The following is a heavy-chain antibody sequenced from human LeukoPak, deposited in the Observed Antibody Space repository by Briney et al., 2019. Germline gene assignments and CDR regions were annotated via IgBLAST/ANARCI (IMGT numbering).Heavy chain of an antibody. Sequence: SVKVSCKASGGTFSSYAISWVRQAPGQGLEWMGGIIPIFGTANYAQKFQGRVTITADESTSTAYMELSSLRSEDTAVYYCARGIMAAPYYYYIDVWGKGTTVTVSS. D-gene: IGHD6-6*01. V-gene: IGHV1-69*13. J-gene: IGHJ6*03. CDR1: GGTFSSYA. CDR3: ARGIMAAPYYYYIDV. CDR2: IIPIFGTA.